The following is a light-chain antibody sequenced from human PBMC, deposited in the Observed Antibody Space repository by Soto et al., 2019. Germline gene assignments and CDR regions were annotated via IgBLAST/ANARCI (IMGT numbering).Light chain of an antibody. Sequence: DIQMSQSPSTLSASVGDRVTITCRASQSISTWLAWYQQKPGKAPKLLIYDASSLESGVPSRFSGSVSGTEFTLTISRLQPDDFATYYCQQYKSYSTFGQGTKVDIK. V-gene: IGKV1-5*01. J-gene: IGKJ1*01. CDR1: QSISTW. CDR2: DAS. CDR3: QQYKSYST.